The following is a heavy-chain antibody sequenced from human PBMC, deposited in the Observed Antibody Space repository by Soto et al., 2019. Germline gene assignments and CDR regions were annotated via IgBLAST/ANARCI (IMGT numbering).Heavy chain of an antibody. V-gene: IGHV3-23*01. Sequence: EVQVLESGGGLVQPGGSLRLSCAASGFTFSSYAMCWVRQAPGKGLEWVSTISGSGGSTYYADSVKGRFTIARDNSKNALYLQINGLRAEDAAVYYCARGPRGDDFWSANFYYYGVDVWGQGTTVTDSS. CDR3: ARGPRGDDFWSANFYYYGVDV. J-gene: IGHJ6*02. D-gene: IGHD3-3*01. CDR1: GFTFSSYA. CDR2: ISGSGGST.